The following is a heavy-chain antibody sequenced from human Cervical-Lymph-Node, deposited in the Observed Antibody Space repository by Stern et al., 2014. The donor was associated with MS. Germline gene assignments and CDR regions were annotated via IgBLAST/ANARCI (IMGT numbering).Heavy chain of an antibody. Sequence: VQLLESGGGVVQPGTSLRLSCEASGFTFSSYGMHWVRQAPGKGLEWVAYISYDGSDQYYADSMKGRFTISRDDSKKTLYLQMNSLRTEDTAVFYCAKGRFGEPYLYHWGQGTLVTVSS. CDR2: ISYDGSDQ. J-gene: IGHJ5*02. CDR3: AKGRFGEPYLYH. V-gene: IGHV3-30*18. D-gene: IGHD3-10*01. CDR1: GFTFSSYG.